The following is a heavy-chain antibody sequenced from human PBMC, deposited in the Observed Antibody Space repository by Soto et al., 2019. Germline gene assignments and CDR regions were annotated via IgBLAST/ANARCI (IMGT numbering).Heavy chain of an antibody. CDR2: ISGSGIST. Sequence: GGSLRLSCVASGFTFSSYAMTWVRQAPGKGLEWVSSISGSGISTYYADSVKGRFTISRDNSKNTLYLQMNSLRAEDAAVYYCAKSAGSNAYYPNDYWGQGTLVTVSS. CDR3: AKSAGSNAYYPNDY. CDR1: GFTFSSYA. J-gene: IGHJ4*02. D-gene: IGHD3-16*01. V-gene: IGHV3-23*01.